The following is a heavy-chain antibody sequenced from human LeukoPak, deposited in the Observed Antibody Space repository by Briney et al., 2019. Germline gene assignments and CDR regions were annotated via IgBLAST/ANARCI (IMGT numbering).Heavy chain of an antibody. D-gene: IGHD3-16*01. CDR3: AKASRGDDPPGGGFDY. V-gene: IGHV3-23*01. CDR2: ISGSGGST. Sequence: AGGSLRLSCAASGFTVIRNYMSWVRQAPGKGLEWVSAISGSGGSTYYADSVKGRFTISIDNSKNTLYLQMNSLRAEDTAVYCCAKASRGDDPPGGGFDYWGQGTLVTVSS. CDR1: GFTVIRNY. J-gene: IGHJ4*02.